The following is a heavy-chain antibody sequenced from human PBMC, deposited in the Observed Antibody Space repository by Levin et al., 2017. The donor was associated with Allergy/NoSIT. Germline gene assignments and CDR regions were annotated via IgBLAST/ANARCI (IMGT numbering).Heavy chain of an antibody. Sequence: SETLSLTCTVSGGSISSSSYYWGWIRQPPGKGLEWIGSIYYSGSTYYNPSLKSRVTISVDTSKNQFSLKLSSVTAADTAVYYCARLPRHSSTVTMGFDYWGQGTLVTVSS. D-gene: IGHD4-17*01. CDR1: GGSISSSSYY. V-gene: IGHV4-39*01. J-gene: IGHJ4*02. CDR3: ARLPRHSSTVTMGFDY. CDR2: IYYSGST.